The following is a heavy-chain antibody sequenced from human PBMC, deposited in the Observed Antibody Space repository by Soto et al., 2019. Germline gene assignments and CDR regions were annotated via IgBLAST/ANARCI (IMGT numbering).Heavy chain of an antibody. J-gene: IGHJ6*02. CDR3: ARGRVLRFLEWLSAPGYYYYYGMDV. D-gene: IGHD3-3*01. Sequence: SETLSLTCAVYGGSFSGYYWSWIRQPPGKGLEWIGEINHSGSTNYNPSLKSRVTISVDTSKNQFSLKLSSVTAADTAVYYCARGRVLRFLEWLSAPGYYYYYGMDVWGQGTTVT. CDR1: GGSFSGYY. V-gene: IGHV4-34*01. CDR2: INHSGST.